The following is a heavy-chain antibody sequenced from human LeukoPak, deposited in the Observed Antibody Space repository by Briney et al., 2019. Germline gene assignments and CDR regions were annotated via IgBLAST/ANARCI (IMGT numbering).Heavy chain of an antibody. V-gene: IGHV4-39*07. Sequence: PSETLSLTCAVSGGSISSTTSYWGWIRQPPGKGLEWIGEIYHSGSTNYNPSLKSRVTISVDKSKNQFSLKLSSVTAADTAVYYCARTDGYNPDYWGQGTLVTVSS. CDR2: IYHSGST. CDR3: ARTDGYNPDY. D-gene: IGHD5-24*01. CDR1: GGSISSTTSY. J-gene: IGHJ4*02.